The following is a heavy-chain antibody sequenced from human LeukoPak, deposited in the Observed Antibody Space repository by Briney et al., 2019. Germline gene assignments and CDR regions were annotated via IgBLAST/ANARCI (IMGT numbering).Heavy chain of an antibody. V-gene: IGHV1-18*01. J-gene: IGHJ4*02. D-gene: IGHD6-6*01. CDR2: ISAYNGNT. Sequence: GASVKVPCKASGYTFTSYGISWLRQAPGQGLEWMGWISAYNGNTDYAQKLQGRVTMTTDTSTSTAYMELRSLRSDDTAVYYCARSSLYSCSSSFDYWGQGTLVTVSS. CDR3: ARSSLYSCSSSFDY. CDR1: GYTFTSYG.